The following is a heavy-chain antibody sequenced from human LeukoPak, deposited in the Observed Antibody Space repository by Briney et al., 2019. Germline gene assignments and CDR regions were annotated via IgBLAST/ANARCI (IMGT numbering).Heavy chain of an antibody. Sequence: GGSLRLSCAASGFTFSGSAMHWVRQASGKGLEWVGRIRSKANSYATAYAASVKGRFTISRDDSKNTAYLQMNSLKTEDTAVYYCTRQYDILTGYPGWYFDYWGQGTLVTVSS. J-gene: IGHJ4*02. CDR2: IRSKANSYAT. CDR1: GFTFSGSA. D-gene: IGHD3-9*01. V-gene: IGHV3-73*01. CDR3: TRQYDILTGYPGWYFDY.